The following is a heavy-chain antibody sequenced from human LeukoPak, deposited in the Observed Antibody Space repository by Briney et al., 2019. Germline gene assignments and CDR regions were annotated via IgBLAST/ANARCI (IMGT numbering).Heavy chain of an antibody. J-gene: IGHJ6*02. CDR2: INPNSGST. D-gene: IGHD2-2*01. V-gene: IGHV1-2*06. Sequence: ASVKVSCKASGYTFTGYYMHWVRQAPGQGLEWIGRINPNSGSTNYAQKFQGRVTMTRDPSISPAYMAPSSLRSHATAVYSCARVRLLQYQLFRYYGMAVWGQGTTVTVSS. CDR1: GYTFTGYY. CDR3: ARVRLLQYQLFRYYGMAV.